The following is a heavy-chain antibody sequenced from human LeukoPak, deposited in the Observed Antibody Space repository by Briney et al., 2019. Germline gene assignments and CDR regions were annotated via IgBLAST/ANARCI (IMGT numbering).Heavy chain of an antibody. Sequence: PGGSLRLSCAASGFTFSSYDMSWVRQAPGKGLEWVSAIGGSGVITYYADSVKGRFTISRDNSKNTLFLQMNSLRAEDTAVYYCVKAGPFYFDSWGRGTLVTVSS. CDR2: IGGSGVIT. CDR1: GFTFSSYD. J-gene: IGHJ4*02. V-gene: IGHV3-23*01. CDR3: VKAGPFYFDS.